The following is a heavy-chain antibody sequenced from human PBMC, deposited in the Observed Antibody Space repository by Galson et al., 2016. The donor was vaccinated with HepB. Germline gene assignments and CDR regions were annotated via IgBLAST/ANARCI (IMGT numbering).Heavy chain of an antibody. V-gene: IGHV3-69-1*01. CDR2: ITNRNYI. Sequence: SLRLSCAASGFTLNPYDMHWVRQAPGKGLDWVSSITNRNYIFYADSVKGRFTISRDNARDSLSLQMDSLRAEDTAVYYCARGRHLAGTHDAFDIWGRGTMVTVSS. CDR3: ARGRHLAGTHDAFDI. J-gene: IGHJ3*02. CDR1: GFTLNPYD. D-gene: IGHD1-1*01.